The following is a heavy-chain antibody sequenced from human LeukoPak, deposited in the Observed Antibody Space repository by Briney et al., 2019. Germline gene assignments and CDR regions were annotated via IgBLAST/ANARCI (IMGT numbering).Heavy chain of an antibody. J-gene: IGHJ5*02. CDR3: ARERPYCSSTSCYSRWFDP. V-gene: IGHV1-2*02. Sequence: GASVKVSCKASGYTFTGYYMHWVRQAPGQGLEWMGWISPNSGGTNYAQKFQGRVTMTRDTSISTAYMELSRLRSDDTAVYYCARERPYCSSTSCYSRWFDPWGQGTLVTVSS. D-gene: IGHD2-2*01. CDR1: GYTFTGYY. CDR2: ISPNSGGT.